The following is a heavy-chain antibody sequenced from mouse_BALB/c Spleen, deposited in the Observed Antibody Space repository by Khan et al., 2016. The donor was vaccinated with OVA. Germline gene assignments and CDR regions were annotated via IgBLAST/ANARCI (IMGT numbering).Heavy chain of an antibody. CDR3: ARSRWLLPAMDY. CDR1: GYTFTNYG. D-gene: IGHD2-3*01. J-gene: IGHJ4*01. Sequence: VQLQQSGPELKKPGETVKISCKASGYTFTNYGMNWVKQAPGKVLKWMGWINTNTGEPTYAEEFKGRFAFSLETSASTAYLQINNLKNEDTAKYFCARSRWLLPAMDYWGQGTSVTVSS. V-gene: IGHV9-3*02. CDR2: INTNTGEP.